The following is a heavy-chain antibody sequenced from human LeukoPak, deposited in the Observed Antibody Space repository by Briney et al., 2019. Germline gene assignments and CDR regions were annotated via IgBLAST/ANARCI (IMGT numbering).Heavy chain of an antibody. J-gene: IGHJ4*02. CDR3: ARGRLVRGVISFDY. CDR2: INHSGNT. Sequence: SETLSLTCAVYGGSFSGYYWSWIRQPPGKGLEWIGEINHSGNTNYNPSLKSRVTISVDTSKNQFSLKLSSVTAADTAGYYCARGRLVRGVISFDYWGQGTLVTVSS. CDR1: GGSFSGYY. D-gene: IGHD3-10*01. V-gene: IGHV4-34*01.